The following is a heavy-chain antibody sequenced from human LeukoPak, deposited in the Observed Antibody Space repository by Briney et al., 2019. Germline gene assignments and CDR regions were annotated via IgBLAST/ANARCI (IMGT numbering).Heavy chain of an antibody. J-gene: IGHJ3*02. D-gene: IGHD3-22*01. Sequence: ASVKVSCKASGYTFTSYGISWVRQAPGQGLEWMGWISAYNGNTNYAQKLQGRVTMTTDTSTSTAYMELRSLRSDDTAVYYCARDYADSSGYFDSNALDIWGQGTMVTVSS. CDR1: GYTFTSYG. V-gene: IGHV1-18*01. CDR2: ISAYNGNT. CDR3: ARDYADSSGYFDSNALDI.